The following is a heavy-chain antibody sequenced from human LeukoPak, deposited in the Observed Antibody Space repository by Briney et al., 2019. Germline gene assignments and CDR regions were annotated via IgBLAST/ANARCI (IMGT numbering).Heavy chain of an antibody. Sequence: ASVKVSCKASGYTFTSSGVSWVRQAPGQGLEWMGWISVYNGNTNYAQNLQGRVTMTTDTSTSTAYMELRSLRSDDTAVYYCARESRIVVATYVTQGFDYWGQGTLVTVSS. J-gene: IGHJ4*02. D-gene: IGHD2-21*01. CDR1: GYTFTSSG. CDR2: ISVYNGNT. V-gene: IGHV1-18*01. CDR3: ARESRIVVATYVTQGFDY.